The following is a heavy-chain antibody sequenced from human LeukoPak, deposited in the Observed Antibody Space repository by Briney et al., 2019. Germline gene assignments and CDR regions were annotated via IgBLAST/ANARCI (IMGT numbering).Heavy chain of an antibody. D-gene: IGHD2-2*01. CDR1: GFTFSSYA. Sequence: TGGSLRLSCAASGFTFSSYAMSWVRQAPGKGLEWVSAISGSGGSTYYADSVKGRFTISRDNSKNTLYLQMNSLRAEDTAVYYCAKSVVPAASRYWYFDLWGRGTLVTVSS. CDR2: ISGSGGST. V-gene: IGHV3-23*01. CDR3: AKSVVPAASRYWYFDL. J-gene: IGHJ2*01.